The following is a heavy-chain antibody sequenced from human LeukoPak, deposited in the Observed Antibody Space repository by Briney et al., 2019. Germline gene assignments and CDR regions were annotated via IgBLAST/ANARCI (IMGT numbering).Heavy chain of an antibody. CDR1: GFTFRMYT. CDR2: ISGRSDKI. J-gene: IGHJ4*02. CDR3: AKAGYYDILTRTNFDY. D-gene: IGHD3-9*01. V-gene: IGHV3-23*01. Sequence: GGSLRLSCAASGFTFRMYTMSWVRQAPGKGLEWVSGISGRSDKIYYGDAVKGRFTISRDNSQNILYLQMDSLRAEDTAVYYCAKAGYYDILTRTNFDYWGQGTLVTVSS.